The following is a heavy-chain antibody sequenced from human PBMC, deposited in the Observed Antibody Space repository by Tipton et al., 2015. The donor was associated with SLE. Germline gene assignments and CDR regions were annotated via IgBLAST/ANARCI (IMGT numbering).Heavy chain of an antibody. V-gene: IGHV4-34*01. CDR1: GGSFSGYY. J-gene: IGHJ4*02. Sequence: TLSFTCAVYGGSFSGYYWSWIRQPPGKGLEWIGEINHSGSTNYNPSLKSRVTISVDTSKNQFSLKLSSVTAADTAVYYCAREGIAVAGTPQAEFGYWGQGTLVTVSS. CDR3: AREGIAVAGTPQAEFGY. CDR2: INHSGST. D-gene: IGHD6-19*01.